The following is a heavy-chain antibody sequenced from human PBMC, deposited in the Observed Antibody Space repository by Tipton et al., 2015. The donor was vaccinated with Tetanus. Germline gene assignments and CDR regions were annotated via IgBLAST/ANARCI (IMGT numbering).Heavy chain of an antibody. CDR2: IWYDGSNE. CDR1: GFTFSSFI. D-gene: IGHD6-19*01. J-gene: IGHJ6*03. CDR3: AKAPRPLPLAGTPPDDYYMDV. V-gene: IGHV3-33*03. Sequence: SGFTFSSFIMHWVRQAPGKGLEWVAVIWYDGSNENYADSVKGRFTISRDNSKNTLYLQMNSLRGEDTAVYYCAKAPRPLPLAGTPPDDYYMDVWGKGTTVTVSS.